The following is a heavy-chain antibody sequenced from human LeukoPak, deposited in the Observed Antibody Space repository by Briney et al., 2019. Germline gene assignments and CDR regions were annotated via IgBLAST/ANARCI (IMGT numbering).Heavy chain of an antibody. V-gene: IGHV4-34*01. Sequence: SETLSLTCAVYGGSFSGYYWSWIRQPPGKGLEWIGEINHSGSTNYNPSLKSRVTISVDTSKNQFSLKLSSVTPADTAVYYCATRELLWFGESLYGMDVWGQGTTVTVSS. CDR2: INHSGST. D-gene: IGHD3-10*01. CDR1: GGSFSGYY. CDR3: ATRELLWFGESLYGMDV. J-gene: IGHJ6*02.